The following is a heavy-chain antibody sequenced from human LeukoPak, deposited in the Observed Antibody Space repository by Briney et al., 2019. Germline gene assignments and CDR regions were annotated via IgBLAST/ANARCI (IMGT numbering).Heavy chain of an antibody. V-gene: IGHV3-23*01. D-gene: IGHD4-23*01. CDR1: GFTFSIYA. CDR2: ISGSGGST. CDR3: AKAALTTVAPFYFDY. Sequence: GGSLRLSCVASGFTFSIYAMTWVRQAPGKGMEWVSGISGSGGSTYYADSVKGRFTISRDNSKNTLYLQMHSLRADDTAVYYCAKAALTTVAPFYFDYCGQGTLVTVSS. J-gene: IGHJ4*02.